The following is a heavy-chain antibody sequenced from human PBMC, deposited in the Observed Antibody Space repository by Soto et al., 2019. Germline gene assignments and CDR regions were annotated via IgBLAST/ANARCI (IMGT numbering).Heavy chain of an antibody. J-gene: IGHJ5*02. V-gene: IGHV4-34*01. D-gene: IGHD1-7*01. CDR2: INHSGST. CDR3: ARGKAWNCHSVSGKLSAP. Sequence: TRKGLERIGEINHSGSTNYNPSLKSRVTISVDTSKNQFSLKLSSVTAADTAVYYCARGKAWNCHSVSGKLSAPLGHGTLDTVFS.